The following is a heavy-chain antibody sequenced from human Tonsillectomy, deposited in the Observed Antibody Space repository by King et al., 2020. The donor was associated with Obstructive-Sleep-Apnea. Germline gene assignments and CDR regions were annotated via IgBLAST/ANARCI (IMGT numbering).Heavy chain of an antibody. CDR1: GFTFSSYW. D-gene: IGHD3-10*01. Sequence: VQLVESGGGLVQPGGSLRLSCAASGFTFSSYWMSWVRQAPGKGLEWVANIKQDGSEKYYVDSVKGRFTITRDNAKNSLYLQMNSLRAEDTAVYYCAREVLLWFGEFDYWGQGTLVTVSS. CDR3: AREVLLWFGEFDY. V-gene: IGHV3-7*01. CDR2: IKQDGSEK. J-gene: IGHJ4*02.